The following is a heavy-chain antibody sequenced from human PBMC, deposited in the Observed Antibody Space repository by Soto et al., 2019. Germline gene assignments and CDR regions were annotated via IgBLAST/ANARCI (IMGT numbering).Heavy chain of an antibody. CDR2: IYQSGST. CDR1: GGSISSGGHS. Sequence: SETLSLTCAVSGGSISSGGHSWNWIRQPPGKGLEWIGYIYQSGSTHYNPSLKGRVTTSVDRSKNQFSLKLSSVTAADTAVYYCARDQREGNWFDPWGHGTLVTVSS. CDR3: ARDQREGNWFDP. J-gene: IGHJ5*02. V-gene: IGHV4-30-2*01.